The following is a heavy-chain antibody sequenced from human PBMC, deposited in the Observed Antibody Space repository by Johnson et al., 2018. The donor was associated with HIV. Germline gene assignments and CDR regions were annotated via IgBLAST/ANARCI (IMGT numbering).Heavy chain of an antibody. J-gene: IGHJ3*02. D-gene: IGHD6-6*01. CDR3: AKVPGSSSSKEGRGAFDI. CDR2: ISYDGSNK. CDR1: GFTFSSYG. Sequence: QEQLVESGGGVVQPGRSLRLSCAASGFTFSSYGMHWVRQAPGKGLEWVAVISYDGSNKYYADSVKGRFTISRDNSKNTLYLQMNSLRAEDTAVYYCAKVPGSSSSKEGRGAFDIWGQGTMVTVSS. V-gene: IGHV3-30*18.